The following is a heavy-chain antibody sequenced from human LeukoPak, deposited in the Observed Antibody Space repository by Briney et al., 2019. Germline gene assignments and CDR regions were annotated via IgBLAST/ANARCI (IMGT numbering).Heavy chain of an antibody. Sequence: TGGSLRLSCAASGFTFSSYGMHWVRQAPGKGLEWVAFIRYDGSNKYYADSVKGRFTISRDNSKNTLYLQMNSLRAGDTAVYYCASGELSHFDYWGQGTLVTVSS. CDR3: ASGELSHFDY. D-gene: IGHD1-26*01. CDR1: GFTFSSYG. J-gene: IGHJ4*02. CDR2: IRYDGSNK. V-gene: IGHV3-30*02.